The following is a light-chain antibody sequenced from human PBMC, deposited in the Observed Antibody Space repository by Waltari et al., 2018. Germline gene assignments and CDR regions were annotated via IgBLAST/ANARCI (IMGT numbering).Light chain of an antibody. V-gene: IGKV3-20*01. CDR1: QSVSRA. CDR2: GAS. CDR3: QHYLRLPVT. Sequence: EIELTQSPGTLSLSLGERATLSCRASQSVSRALAWYQQKPGQAPRLLIYGASTRATGIPDRFSGSGSGTDFSLTISRLEPDDFAVYYCQHYLRLPVTFGQGTTVEI. J-gene: IGKJ1*01.